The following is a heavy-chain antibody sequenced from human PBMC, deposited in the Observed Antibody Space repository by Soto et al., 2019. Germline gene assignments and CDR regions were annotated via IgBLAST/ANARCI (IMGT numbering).Heavy chain of an antibody. D-gene: IGHD2-15*01. CDR2: MFYSGLT. J-gene: IGHJ6*02. Sequence: SETLSLTCSVSGYSVTSSDYYWAWIRQPPGKGLEWIGSMFYSGLTYYNPSLKSRVTLSVDTSKNQFSVRLNSVTAADTAVYYCTPLSVSLSGPYGIHVWGQGTTVTVSS. V-gene: IGHV4-39*01. CDR1: GYSVTSSDYY. CDR3: TPLSVSLSGPYGIHV.